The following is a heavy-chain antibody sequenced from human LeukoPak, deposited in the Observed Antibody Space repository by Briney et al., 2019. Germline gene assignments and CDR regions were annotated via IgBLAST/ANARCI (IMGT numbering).Heavy chain of an antibody. J-gene: IGHJ5*02. V-gene: IGHV4-39*07. CDR2: IYYSGST. D-gene: IGHD2-2*02. CDR3: ARAPVVVPAAIGGWFDP. Sequence: SETLSLTCTVSGGSISSSNYYWGWIRQPPGKGLEWIGSIYYSGSTYYNPSLKSRVTMSVDTSKNHFSLKLSSVTAADTAVYYCARAPVVVPAAIGGWFDPWGQGTLVTVSS. CDR1: GGSISSSNYY.